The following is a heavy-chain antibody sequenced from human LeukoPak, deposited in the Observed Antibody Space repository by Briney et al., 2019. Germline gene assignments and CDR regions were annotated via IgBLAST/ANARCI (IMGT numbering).Heavy chain of an antibody. CDR1: GGSISSYY. CDR2: IYTSGST. V-gene: IGHV4-4*07. CDR3: AREGGFSGSRPKCFQH. Sequence: SETLSLTCTVSGGSISSYYWSWIRQPAGKGLEWIGRIYTSGSTNYNPSLKSRVTMSVDTSKNQFSLKLSSVTAADTAVYYCAREGGFSGSRPKCFQHWGQGTLVTVSS. J-gene: IGHJ1*01. D-gene: IGHD3-10*01.